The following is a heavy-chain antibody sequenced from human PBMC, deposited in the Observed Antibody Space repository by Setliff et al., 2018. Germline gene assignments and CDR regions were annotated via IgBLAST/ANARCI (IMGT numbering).Heavy chain of an antibody. Sequence: HPGGSLRLSCAASGFTFSSDPMSWVRQAPGKGLEWVSAVSGSGGSTYYADSVKGRFTISRDNSKNTLYLQMNSLRAEDTAVYYCAKSHTGYYYDSSGYAVDYWGQGTLVTVSS. CDR1: GFTFSSDP. CDR3: AKSHTGYYYDSSGYAVDY. CDR2: VSGSGGST. J-gene: IGHJ4*02. D-gene: IGHD3-22*01. V-gene: IGHV3-23*01.